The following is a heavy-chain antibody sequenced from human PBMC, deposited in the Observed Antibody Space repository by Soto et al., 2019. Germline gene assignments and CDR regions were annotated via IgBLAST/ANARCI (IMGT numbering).Heavy chain of an antibody. Sequence: QVHLVQSGAELKKPGASVKVSCKGSGYAFTTYGITWVRQAPGQGLEWMGWISAHNGNTNYAQKLQGRVTVTRDTSTSTAYMELRSLRSYDTAVYYCARGRYGDYWGQGALVTVSS. CDR2: ISAHNGNT. CDR3: ARGRYGDY. J-gene: IGHJ4*02. V-gene: IGHV1-18*01. D-gene: IGHD1-1*01. CDR1: GYAFTTYG.